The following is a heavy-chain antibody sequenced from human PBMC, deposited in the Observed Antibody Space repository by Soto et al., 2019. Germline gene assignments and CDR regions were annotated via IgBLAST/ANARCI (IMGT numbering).Heavy chain of an antibody. V-gene: IGHV4-34*01. CDR3: ARGQDFWSGFPFDY. CDR2: INHRGST. Sequence: QVQLQQWGAGLLKPSETLSLTCAVYVGSFSGYYWTWIRRPPGKGLEWIGEINHRGSTKYSPSLKSRVTLSVDRSTNQFSLKLRSVTAADTAVYYCARGQDFWSGFPFDYWGQGTLVTVSS. CDR1: VGSFSGYY. D-gene: IGHD3-3*01. J-gene: IGHJ4*02.